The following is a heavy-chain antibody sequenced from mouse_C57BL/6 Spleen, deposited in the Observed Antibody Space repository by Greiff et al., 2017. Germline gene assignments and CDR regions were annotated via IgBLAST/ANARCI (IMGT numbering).Heavy chain of an antibody. Sequence: QVQLKESGAELVKPGASVKISCKASGYAFSSYWMHWVKQRPGKGLEWIGQIYPGDGDTNYNGKFKGKATLTADKSSSTAYMQLSSLTSEDSAVFFCARGDYGSSLGGQGTTLTVSA. J-gene: IGHJ2*01. CDR1: GYAFSSYW. D-gene: IGHD1-1*01. CDR3: ARGDYGSSL. V-gene: IGHV1-80*01. CDR2: IYPGDGDT.